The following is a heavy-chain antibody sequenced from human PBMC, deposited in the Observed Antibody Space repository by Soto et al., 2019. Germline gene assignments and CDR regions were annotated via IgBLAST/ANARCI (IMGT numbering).Heavy chain of an antibody. J-gene: IGHJ4*02. CDR1: GFTFSSYA. CDR3: AKTPYSSSWSPFDY. CDR2: ISYDGSNK. Sequence: VGSLRLSCAASGFTFSSYAMHWVRQAPGKGLEWVAVISYDGSNKYYADSVKGRFTISRDNSKNTLYLQMNSLRVEDTAVYYCAKTPYSSSWSPFDYWGQGTLVTVSS. V-gene: IGHV3-30-3*02. D-gene: IGHD6-13*01.